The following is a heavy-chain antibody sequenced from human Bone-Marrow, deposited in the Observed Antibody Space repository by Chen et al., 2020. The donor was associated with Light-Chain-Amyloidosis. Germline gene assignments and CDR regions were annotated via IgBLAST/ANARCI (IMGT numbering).Heavy chain of an antibody. J-gene: IGHJ5*02. Sequence: QVQMVQSGAEVRKPGASVKVSCKTSGFTFTNYRIHWVRQAPGQGLEWMGWINLNSGDTKYAEKFQGRVTLTRDTSTTTSYMELSVLRSDDTALYYCARDFWVAGFTTTNWFDPWGQGTLITVSS. D-gene: IGHD3-3*01. CDR1: GFTFTNYR. CDR3: ARDFWVAGFTTTNWFDP. CDR2: INLNSGDT. V-gene: IGHV1-2*02.